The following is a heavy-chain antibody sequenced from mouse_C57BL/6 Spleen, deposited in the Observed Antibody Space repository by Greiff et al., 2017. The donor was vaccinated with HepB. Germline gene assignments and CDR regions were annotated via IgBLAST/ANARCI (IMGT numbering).Heavy chain of an antibody. CDR3: ARGAYYYGSSFDY. CDR2: ISSGSSTL. CDR1: GFTFSDYG. V-gene: IGHV5-17*01. D-gene: IGHD1-1*01. Sequence: EVQLQQSGGGLVKPGGSLKLSCAASGFTFSDYGMHWVRQAPEKGLEWVAYISSGSSTLYYADTVKGRFTISRDNAKSTLFLQMTSLRSEDTAMYYCARGAYYYGSSFDYWGQGTTLTVSA. J-gene: IGHJ2*01.